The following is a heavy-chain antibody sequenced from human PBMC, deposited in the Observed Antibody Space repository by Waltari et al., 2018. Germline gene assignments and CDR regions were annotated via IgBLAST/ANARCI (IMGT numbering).Heavy chain of an antibody. Sequence: QVQLVESGGGVVQPGRSLRLSCAASGFTFSSYGMHWVRQAPGKGLEWVAVISYDGSNKYYADSVKGRFTISRDNSKNTLYLQMNSLRAEDTAVYYCAKDFSYCSGGSCYYYYGMDVWGQGTTVTVSS. J-gene: IGHJ6*02. CDR3: AKDFSYCSGGSCYYYYGMDV. D-gene: IGHD2-15*01. CDR1: GFTFSSYG. V-gene: IGHV3-30*18. CDR2: ISYDGSNK.